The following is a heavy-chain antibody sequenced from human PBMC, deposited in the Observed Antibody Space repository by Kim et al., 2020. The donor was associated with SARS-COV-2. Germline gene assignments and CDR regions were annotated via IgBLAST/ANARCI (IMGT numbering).Heavy chain of an antibody. V-gene: IGHV1-3*01. CDR2: INAGNGNT. Sequence: ASVKVSCKASGYTFTSYAMHWVRQAPGQRLEWMGWINAGNGNTKYSQNFQGRVTITRDTSASTAYMELSSLRSEETAVYYCARGYYASSGYYPPFAYWGQGTLVTVSS. CDR1: GYTFTSYA. CDR3: ARGYYASSGYYPPFAY. D-gene: IGHD3-22*01. J-gene: IGHJ4*02.